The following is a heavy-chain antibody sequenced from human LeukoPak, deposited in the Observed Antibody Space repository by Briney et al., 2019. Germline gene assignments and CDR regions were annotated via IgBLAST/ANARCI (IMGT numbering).Heavy chain of an antibody. J-gene: IGHJ4*02. CDR3: AREAVSGWYDYFDY. CDR1: GGSISSDY. Sequence: SETLSLTCTVSGGSISSDYWSWIRQPPGKGLEWIGYISYSGSTNCNPSLKSRVTISVDTSKNQFSLKLTSVTAADMAVYYCAREAVSGWYDYFDYWGQGTLVTVSS. CDR2: ISYSGST. D-gene: IGHD6-19*01. V-gene: IGHV4-59*01.